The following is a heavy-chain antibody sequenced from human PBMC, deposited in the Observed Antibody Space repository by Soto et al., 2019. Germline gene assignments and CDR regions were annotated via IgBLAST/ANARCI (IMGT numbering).Heavy chain of an antibody. Sequence: SETLSLTCSVSVDSITTNGYYWGWIRQPPGKGLQWIGNVYSTGSTFSHPSLTSRVFISVDTSKNKFSLRLTSVTAADTAVYYCARSHYTYGLLIDYWGPGIMVTVSS. CDR2: VYSTGST. V-gene: IGHV4-39*01. CDR3: ARSHYTYGLLIDY. CDR1: VDSITTNGYY. J-gene: IGHJ4*02. D-gene: IGHD2-8*01.